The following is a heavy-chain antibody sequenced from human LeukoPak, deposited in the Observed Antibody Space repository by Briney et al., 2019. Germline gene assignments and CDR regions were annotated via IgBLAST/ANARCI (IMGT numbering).Heavy chain of an antibody. D-gene: IGHD3-22*01. CDR1: GYSFSNYW. V-gene: IGHV5-51*01. CDR2: IFPGDSDI. Sequence: GESLKISCTGSGYSFSNYWIGWVRQMPGKGLDWMAVIFPGDSDIRYNPPFQGQVTISADKSISTAYLQWSSLKASDTAMYYCARTYYYDSSGYSTAFDYWGQGTLVTVSS. J-gene: IGHJ4*02. CDR3: ARTYYYDSSGYSTAFDY.